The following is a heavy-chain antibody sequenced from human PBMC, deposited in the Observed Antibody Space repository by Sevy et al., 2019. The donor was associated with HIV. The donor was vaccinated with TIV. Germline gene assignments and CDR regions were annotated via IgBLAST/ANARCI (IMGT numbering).Heavy chain of an antibody. CDR2: IKQDGSEK. CDR1: GFTFSSYW. D-gene: IGHD6-13*01. J-gene: IGHJ1*01. CDR3: AREGGYSSSPAEYSQH. V-gene: IGHV3-7*01. Sequence: GGSLRLSCAASGFTFSSYWMSWVRQAPGKGLEWVANIKQDGSEKYYVDSVKGRFTISRDNAKNSLYLQMNSLRAEDTAVYYCAREGGYSSSPAEYSQHWGQGTLVTVSS.